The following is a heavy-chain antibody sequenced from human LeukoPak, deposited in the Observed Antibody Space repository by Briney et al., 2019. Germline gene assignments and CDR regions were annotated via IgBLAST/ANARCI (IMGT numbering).Heavy chain of an antibody. V-gene: IGHV3-9*01. J-gene: IGHJ4*02. CDR2: ISWNSDDI. CDR1: GFSXEAYG. CDR3: TRVTSWRTGFDY. D-gene: IGHD1-1*01. Sequence: SLXLSCAASGFSXEAYGMYWVRQAPGKGLEWVSGISWNSDDIAYADSVKGRFTISRDNAKNCVYLQMNSLTVEDTALYYCTRVTSWRTGFDYWGQGTLVTVSS.